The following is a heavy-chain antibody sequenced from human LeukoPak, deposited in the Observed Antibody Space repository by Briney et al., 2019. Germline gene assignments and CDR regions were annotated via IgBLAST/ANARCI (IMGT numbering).Heavy chain of an antibody. D-gene: IGHD3-22*01. J-gene: IGHJ4*02. V-gene: IGHV5-51*01. Sequence: GEYLKISCKVSGYSFTNYWIGWVRQIPGKGLEWMGIIYPGVSDTRYSPSSQAQVTISVDKSLSTAYLQWHSLRPSDTAMYYCARLNLVVAIDYWGQGTLVTVSS. CDR2: IYPGVSDT. CDR1: GYSFTNYW. CDR3: ARLNLVVAIDY.